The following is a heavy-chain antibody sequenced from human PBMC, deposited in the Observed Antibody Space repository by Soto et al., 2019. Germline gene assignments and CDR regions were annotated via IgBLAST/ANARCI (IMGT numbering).Heavy chain of an antibody. CDR3: ARGYCSGGICYPNDF. D-gene: IGHD2-15*01. Sequence: QVQLVQSGAEVKKPGASVKVSCKASGYTFTKYGITWVRQAPGQGLEWMGWISAYNGDTNYAQKLQGRVTMTTDTSPTTAYMELRCLTSDDTAVYYCARGYCSGGICYPNDFWGQGTLVTVSS. J-gene: IGHJ4*02. V-gene: IGHV1-18*01. CDR1: GYTFTKYG. CDR2: ISAYNGDT.